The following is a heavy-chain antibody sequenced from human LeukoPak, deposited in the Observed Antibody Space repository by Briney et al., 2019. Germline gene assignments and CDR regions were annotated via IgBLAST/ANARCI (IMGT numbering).Heavy chain of an antibody. CDR3: ARSEEDRYYYGMDV. CDR2: IYTSGST. J-gene: IGHJ6*02. CDR1: GGSISSYY. Sequence: YPSETLSLTCTVSGGSISSYYWSWIRQPAGKGLEWIGRIYTSGSTNYNPSLKSRVTMSVDTSKSQFSLKLSSVTAADTAVYYCARSEEDRYYYGMDVWGQGTTVTVSS. V-gene: IGHV4-4*07. D-gene: IGHD2-15*01.